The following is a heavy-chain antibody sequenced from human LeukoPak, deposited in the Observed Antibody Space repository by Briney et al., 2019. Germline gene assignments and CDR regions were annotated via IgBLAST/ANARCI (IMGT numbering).Heavy chain of an antibody. CDR3: ARDLLDSGYDY. Sequence: GSLKLSCAASGFTFSSYWMHWVRQAPGKGLVWVSRINSDGSSTSYADSVKGRFTISRDNAKNTLYLQMNSLRAEDMAVYYCARDLLDSGYDYWGQGTLVTVSS. V-gene: IGHV3-74*01. D-gene: IGHD5-12*01. CDR2: INSDGSST. J-gene: IGHJ4*02. CDR1: GFTFSSYW.